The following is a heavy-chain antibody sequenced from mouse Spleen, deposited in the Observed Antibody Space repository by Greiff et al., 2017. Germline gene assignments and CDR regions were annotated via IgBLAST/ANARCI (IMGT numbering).Heavy chain of an antibody. J-gene: IGHJ3*01. CDR3: ARRPAWFAY. Sequence: EVQLQQSGPELVKPGASVKISCKASGYSFTGYYMNWVKQSPEKSLEWIGEINPSTGGTTYNQKFKAKATLTVDKSSSTAYMQLKSLTSEDSAVYYCARRPAWFAYWGQGTLVTVSA. V-gene: IGHV1-42*01. CDR2: INPSTGGT. CDR1: GYSFTGYY.